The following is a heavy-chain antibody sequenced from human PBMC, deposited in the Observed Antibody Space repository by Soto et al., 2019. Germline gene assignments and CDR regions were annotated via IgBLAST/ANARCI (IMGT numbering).Heavy chain of an antibody. V-gene: IGHV3-15*07. Sequence: EVQLVESGGGLVKPGGSLRLSCAASGFTFSNAWMNWVRQAPGKGLEWVGRIKSKTDGGTTDYAAPVKGRFTISRDDSKNTLYLQMNSLTTEDTAESYCTTDLSQYYYDSSGYYFGYWGQGTLVTVSS. CDR1: GFTFSNAW. D-gene: IGHD3-22*01. CDR3: TTDLSQYYYDSSGYYFGY. J-gene: IGHJ4*02. CDR2: IKSKTDGGTT.